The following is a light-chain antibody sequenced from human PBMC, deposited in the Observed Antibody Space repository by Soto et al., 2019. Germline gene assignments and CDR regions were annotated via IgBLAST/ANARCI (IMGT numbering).Light chain of an antibody. J-gene: IGKJ4*01. V-gene: IGKV3-11*01. Sequence: EIVLTQSPATLSLSPGERATLSCRASQSVSSYLAWYQQKPGQAPRLLIYDASNRATGIPARFSGSGSGTDFTLTISSLEPEDCAVYYCQQRSNWPLLTFGGGTKV. CDR2: DAS. CDR1: QSVSSY. CDR3: QQRSNWPLLT.